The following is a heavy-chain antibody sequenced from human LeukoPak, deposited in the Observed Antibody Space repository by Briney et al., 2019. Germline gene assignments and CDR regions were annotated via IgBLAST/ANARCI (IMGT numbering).Heavy chain of an antibody. V-gene: IGHV1-2*02. CDR2: INPNSGGT. D-gene: IGHD3-16*01. J-gene: IGHJ4*02. CDR3: ASTIGVFGGFDY. CDR1: GYTFSGYY. Sequence: ASVPVPYKACGYTFSGYYLHWVRQAPGQGLEWMGWINPNSGGTDFAQKFQGRVSLTRDTSISTAHMEVTRLTSDDTAVYYCASTIGVFGGFDYGGQGTLVTVSS.